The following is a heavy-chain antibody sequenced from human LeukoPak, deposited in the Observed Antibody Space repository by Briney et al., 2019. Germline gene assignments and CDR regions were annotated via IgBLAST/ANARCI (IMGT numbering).Heavy chain of an antibody. J-gene: IGHJ3*02. V-gene: IGHV3-30*04. CDR2: ISYDGSNK. CDR3: ARDDVDINAFDI. Sequence: GGSLRLSCAASGFTFSSYAMHWVRQAPGKGLEWVAVISYDGSNKYYADSVKGRFTISRDNSKNTLYLQMNSLRAEDTAVYYCARDDVDINAFDIWGQGTMVTVSS. D-gene: IGHD5-12*01. CDR1: GFTFSSYA.